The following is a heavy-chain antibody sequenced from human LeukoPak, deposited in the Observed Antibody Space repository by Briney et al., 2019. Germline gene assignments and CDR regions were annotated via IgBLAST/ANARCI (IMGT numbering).Heavy chain of an antibody. Sequence: GESLKISWKGSGYSFTSYWIGWVRQMPGKGLEWMWIIYPGDSDTRYSPSFQGQVTISADKSISTAYLQWSSLKASDTAMYYCAYRYYYDSSGYDAFDIWGQGTMVTVSS. V-gene: IGHV5-51*01. J-gene: IGHJ3*02. CDR2: IYPGDSDT. CDR3: AYRYYYDSSGYDAFDI. CDR1: GYSFTSYW. D-gene: IGHD3-22*01.